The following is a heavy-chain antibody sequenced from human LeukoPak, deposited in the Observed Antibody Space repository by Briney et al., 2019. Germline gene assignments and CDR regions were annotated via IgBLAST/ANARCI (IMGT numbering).Heavy chain of an antibody. CDR1: GFTFSSYA. CDR3: ARVVRWSKLFDP. J-gene: IGHJ5*02. CDR2: ISYDGSNK. V-gene: IGHV3-30*04. Sequence: PGGSLRLSCAASGFTFSSYAMHWVRQAPGKGLEWVAVISYDGSNKYYADSVKGRFTISRDNSKNTLYLQMNSLRAEDTAVYYCARVVRWSKLFDPWGQGTLVTVSS. D-gene: IGHD4-23*01.